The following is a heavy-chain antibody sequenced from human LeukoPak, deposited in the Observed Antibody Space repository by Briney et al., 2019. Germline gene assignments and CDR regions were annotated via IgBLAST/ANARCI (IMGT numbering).Heavy chain of an antibody. CDR1: GGSISSYY. CDR3: ATYGYGYGLDAFDI. J-gene: IGHJ3*02. CDR2: IYYSGST. V-gene: IGHV4-59*01. Sequence: SETLSLTCTVSGGSISSYYWSWIRQPPGKGLEWIGYIYYSGSTNYNPSLKSRVTISVDTSKNQFSLKLSSVTAADTAVYYCATYGYGYGLDAFDIWGQGTMVTVSS. D-gene: IGHD5-18*01.